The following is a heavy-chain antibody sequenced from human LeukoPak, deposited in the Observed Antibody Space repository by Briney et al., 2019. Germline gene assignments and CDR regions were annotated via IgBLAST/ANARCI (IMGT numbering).Heavy chain of an antibody. V-gene: IGHV1-2*06. CDR1: GYTFTGYY. D-gene: IGHD3/OR15-3a*01. CDR3: ARMIFGDSNAIDY. J-gene: IGHJ4*02. Sequence: SGKVSCKASGYTFTGYYMHWVRQAPGQGLEWMGRINPNSGGTNYAQKFQGRVTMTRDTSISTAYMELSRLRSDDTAVYYCARMIFGDSNAIDYRGQGTLVTVSS. CDR2: INPNSGGT.